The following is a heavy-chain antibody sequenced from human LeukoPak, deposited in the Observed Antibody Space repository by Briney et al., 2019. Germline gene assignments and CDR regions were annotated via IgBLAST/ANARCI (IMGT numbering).Heavy chain of an antibody. CDR1: GFTFSSYG. V-gene: IGHV3-33*06. J-gene: IGHJ6*02. CDR2: IWYDGSNK. D-gene: IGHD4-17*01. CDR3: AKDLPGDPDDQYYGMDV. Sequence: GGSLRLSCAASGFTFSSYGMHWVRQAPGKGLEWVAVIWYDGSNKYYADSVKGRFTISRDNSKNTLHLQLNSLRAEDTALYYCAKDLPGDPDDQYYGMDVWGQGTTVTVSS.